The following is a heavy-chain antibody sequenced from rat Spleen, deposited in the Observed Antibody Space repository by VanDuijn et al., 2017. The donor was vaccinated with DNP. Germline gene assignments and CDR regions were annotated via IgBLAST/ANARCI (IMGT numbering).Heavy chain of an antibody. CDR1: GFTFSSFP. CDR2: ISTTGTKT. CDR3: TELPSYYEAWFAY. Sequence: EVQLVESGGGLLQPGRSLKLSCTASGFTFSSFPMAWVRQAPTKGLEWVAIISTTGTKTDYRDSVKGRFTVSRDNARGILYLQMNSLTSEDTATYYCTELPSYYEAWFAYWGQGALVTVSS. J-gene: IGHJ3*01. D-gene: IGHD1-4*01. V-gene: IGHV5-46*01.